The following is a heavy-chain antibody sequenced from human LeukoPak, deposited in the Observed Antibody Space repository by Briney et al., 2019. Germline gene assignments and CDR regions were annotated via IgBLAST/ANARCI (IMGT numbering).Heavy chain of an antibody. V-gene: IGHV4-39*01. J-gene: IGHJ4*02. CDR1: GGSISSSSYY. D-gene: IGHD3-22*01. Sequence: PSETLSLTCTVSGGSISSSSYYWGWIRQPPGKGLEWIGSIYYSGGTYYNPSLKSRVTISVDTSKNQFSLKLSSVTAADTAVYYCARHQDDSSEIPLDYWGQGTLVTVSS. CDR3: ARHQDDSSEIPLDY. CDR2: IYYSGGT.